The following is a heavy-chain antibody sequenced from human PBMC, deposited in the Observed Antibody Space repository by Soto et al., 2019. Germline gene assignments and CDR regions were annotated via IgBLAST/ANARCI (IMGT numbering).Heavy chain of an antibody. CDR2: IFHSGDA. CDR3: ARGSYHLPTY. V-gene: IGHV4-4*02. Sequence: SETLSLTCTVSGGFITSSNWWSWVRQSPGLGLEWIGEIFHSGDANYSPSLRSRVTISVDKSKNLFFLDLNSVTATDTDVYYCARGSYHLPTYWGPGILVTVSS. J-gene: IGHJ4*02. D-gene: IGHD3-16*01. CDR1: GGFITSSNW.